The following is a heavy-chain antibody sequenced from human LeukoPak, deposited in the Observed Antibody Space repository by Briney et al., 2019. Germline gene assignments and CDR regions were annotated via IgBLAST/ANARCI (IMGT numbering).Heavy chain of an antibody. D-gene: IGHD3-22*01. Sequence: GGSLRLSCEGSAFIFSGHWMNWVRQAPGKGLECVSSISSSGAYIYYADSVKGRFTISRDNAKKSLYLQMNSLRAEDTAIYYCVGNYYDSSGLDCWGQGTLVTVSS. CDR3: VGNYYDSSGLDC. V-gene: IGHV3-21*01. J-gene: IGHJ4*02. CDR2: ISSSGAYI. CDR1: AFIFSGHW.